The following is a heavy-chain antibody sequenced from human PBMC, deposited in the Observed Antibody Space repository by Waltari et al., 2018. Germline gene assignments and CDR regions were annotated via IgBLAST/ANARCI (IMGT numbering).Heavy chain of an antibody. CDR3: AREAADIRDYYYYMDV. V-gene: IGHV4-4*07. J-gene: IGHJ6*03. CDR1: GGSISRYY. D-gene: IGHD6-13*01. CDR2: IYTSGST. Sequence: QVQLQESGPGLVKPSETLSLTCTVSGGSISRYYWSWIRQPAGKGLEWIGRIYTSGSTNYNPSLKSRLTMSVDTSKNQFSLKLSSVTAADTAVYYCAREAADIRDYYYYMDVWGKGTTVTVSS.